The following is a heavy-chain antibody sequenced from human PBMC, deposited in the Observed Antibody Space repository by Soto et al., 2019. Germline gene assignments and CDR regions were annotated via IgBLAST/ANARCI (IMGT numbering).Heavy chain of an antibody. CDR3: ARGDWWLFDY. CDR2: INAGNGNT. V-gene: IGHV1-3*05. D-gene: IGHD2-8*02. CDR1: GYTFTSYA. Sequence: QVQLVQSGAEEKKPGASVKVSCKASGYTFTSYAIHWVRQAPGQRLEWMGSINAGNGNTKYSQKFQGRVTITRDTSASTAYMELSSLKSEDTAVYYCARGDWWLFDYWGQGTLVTVSS. J-gene: IGHJ4*02.